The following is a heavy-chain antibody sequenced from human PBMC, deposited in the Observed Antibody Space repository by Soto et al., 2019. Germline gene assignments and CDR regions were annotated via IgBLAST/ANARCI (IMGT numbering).Heavy chain of an antibody. CDR3: ARDQEGTTMIVGGT. J-gene: IGHJ5*02. CDR2: ISAYNGNT. Sequence: GASVKVSCKASGDIFTSYGISWVRQAPGQGLEWMGWISAYNGNTNYAQKFQGRVTMTTDTSTSTAYMELRSLRSDDTAVYYCARDQEGTTMIVGGTWGQGTLVTVSS. V-gene: IGHV1-18*01. D-gene: IGHD3-22*01. CDR1: GDIFTSYG.